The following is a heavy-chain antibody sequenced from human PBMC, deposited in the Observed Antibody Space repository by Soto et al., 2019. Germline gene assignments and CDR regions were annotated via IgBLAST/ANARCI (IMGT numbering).Heavy chain of an antibody. CDR3: AIMPEASGLLPSYIDH. D-gene: IGHD5-12*01. CDR1: GFTFSSYA. V-gene: IGHV3-23*01. Sequence: EVQLLESGGGLVQPGGSLRLSCAVSGFTFSSYAMSWVRQAPGKGLEWVAGISGSGDRSDYVDSVRGRFIISRDNFMNTMYLQANSLGVADTAVYHFAIMPEASGLLPSYIDHWGQGILVTVSS. CDR2: ISGSGDRS. J-gene: IGHJ4*02.